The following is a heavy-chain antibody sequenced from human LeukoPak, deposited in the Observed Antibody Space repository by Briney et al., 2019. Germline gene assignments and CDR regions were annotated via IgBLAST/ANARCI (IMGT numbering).Heavy chain of an antibody. V-gene: IGHV3-48*04. J-gene: IGHJ4*02. D-gene: IGHD7-27*01. Sequence: PGGSLRLSCAASGFTFSSYSMNWVRQAPGKGLEWVSYISSSSSSIYYADSVKGRFTISRDNAKSSLYLQMNSLRAEDTALYHCARHSPLWGYWGQGTLVTVSS. CDR3: ARHSPLWGY. CDR2: ISSSSSSI. CDR1: GFTFSSYS.